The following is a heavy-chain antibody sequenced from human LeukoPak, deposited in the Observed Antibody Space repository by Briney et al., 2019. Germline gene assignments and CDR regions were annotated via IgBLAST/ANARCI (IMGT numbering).Heavy chain of an antibody. V-gene: IGHV1-24*01. Sequence: ASVKESRMVSGYTLTDLFMYWVGPAPGRAREWVGGIDADDRETGYAQKFQGRVTITRNNSISTAYMELSSLRSDDTAVYYCARDGLTMVRGITVYYYYYMDVWGKGTTVTVSS. J-gene: IGHJ6*03. CDR1: GYTLTDLF. CDR2: IDADDRET. D-gene: IGHD3-10*01. CDR3: ARDGLTMVRGITVYYYYYMDV.